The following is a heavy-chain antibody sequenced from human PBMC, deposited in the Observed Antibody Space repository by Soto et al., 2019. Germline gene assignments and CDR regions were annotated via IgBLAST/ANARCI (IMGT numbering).Heavy chain of an antibody. Sequence: EVQLLESGGGLVQPGGSLRLSCAASGFTFSTYAMNWVRQAPGNGLEWVSAISGSGGSIHYADSVKGRFTISRDNSKNTLYLPMNSMRDEDTAVYNCVKGYWKGDVWGQGTTVTVSS. D-gene: IGHD1-1*01. J-gene: IGHJ6*02. CDR2: ISGSGGSI. V-gene: IGHV3-23*01. CDR3: VKGYWKGDV. CDR1: GFTFSTYA.